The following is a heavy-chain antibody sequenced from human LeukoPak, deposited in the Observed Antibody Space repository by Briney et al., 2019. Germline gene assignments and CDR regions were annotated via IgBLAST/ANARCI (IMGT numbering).Heavy chain of an antibody. CDR3: ARDPPRIVVVVAATNYYGMDV. CDR2: INPSGGST. D-gene: IGHD2-15*01. Sequence: ASVKVSCKASGYTFNNHYMYWVRQAPGQGLEWMGVINPSGGSTSYAQKFQGRVTMTRDTSTRTVYMEVNSLRSEDTAVYYCARDPPRIVVVVAATNYYGMDVWGQGTTVTVSS. J-gene: IGHJ6*02. CDR1: GYTFNNHY. V-gene: IGHV1-46*02.